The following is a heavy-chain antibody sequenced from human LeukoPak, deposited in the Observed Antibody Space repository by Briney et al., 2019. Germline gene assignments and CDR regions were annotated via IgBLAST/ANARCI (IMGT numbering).Heavy chain of an antibody. V-gene: IGHV3-7*01. D-gene: IGHD3/OR15-3a*01. Sequence: GGSLRLSCAASGFTFSSSWMSWVRQAPGKGLEWVTNIKPDGSEKYYVDSVKGRFTISRDNARNSLYLQMNSLRAEDTAVYYCAREATWTAYNFDYWGQGTLVTVSS. CDR2: IKPDGSEK. CDR3: AREATWTAYNFDY. J-gene: IGHJ4*02. CDR1: GFTFSSSW.